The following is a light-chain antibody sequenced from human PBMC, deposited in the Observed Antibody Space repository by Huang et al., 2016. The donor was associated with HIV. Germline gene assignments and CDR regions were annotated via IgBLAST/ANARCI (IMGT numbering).Light chain of an antibody. Sequence: EIVMTQSPDTLSVSPGERATLPCRASQSVRDKLAWYQQKPGQAPRLLLHATSTRAAGVPARFIGSGSGTEFTLTISSLQSEDCGVYYCQQYESWPPLTFGGGTKVEIK. CDR2: ATS. CDR1: QSVRDK. V-gene: IGKV3-15*01. CDR3: QQYESWPPLT. J-gene: IGKJ4*01.